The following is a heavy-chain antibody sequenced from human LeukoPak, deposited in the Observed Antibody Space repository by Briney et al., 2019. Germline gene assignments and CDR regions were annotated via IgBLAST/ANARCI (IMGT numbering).Heavy chain of an antibody. CDR3: ARDPAVAGTNYYYYGMDV. V-gene: IGHV1-69*13. D-gene: IGHD6-19*01. CDR1: GYTFTSNG. J-gene: IGHJ6*02. CDR2: IIPIFGTA. Sequence: SVKVSCKASGYTFTSNGISWVRQAPGQGLEWMGGIIPIFGTANYAQKFQGRVTITADESTSTAYMELSSLRSEDTAVYYCARDPAVAGTNYYYYGMDVWGQGTTVTVSS.